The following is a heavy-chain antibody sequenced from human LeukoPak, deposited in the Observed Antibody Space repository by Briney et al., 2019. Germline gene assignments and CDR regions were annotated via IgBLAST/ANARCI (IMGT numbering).Heavy chain of an antibody. J-gene: IGHJ5*02. CDR3: AQVSTPYYFEGWFDH. CDR1: GFTFNDYA. D-gene: IGHD3-22*01. CDR2: ISWNSDII. V-gene: IGHV3-9*01. Sequence: PGGSLRLSCAASGFTFNDYAMDWVRQVPGKGLEWVSGISWNSDIIAYADSVKGRFSISRDNAKNSLYLQMNSLRPEDTALYYCAQVSTPYYFEGWFDHWGQGTLVTVSS.